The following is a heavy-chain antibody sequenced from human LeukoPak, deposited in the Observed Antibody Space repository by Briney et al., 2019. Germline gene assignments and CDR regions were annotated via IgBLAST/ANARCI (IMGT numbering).Heavy chain of an antibody. CDR3: AKVSARREGLLPYYYMDV. Sequence: PGGSLRLSCAASGFTFSSYAMHWVRQAPGKGLEWVAVISYDGSNKYYADSVKGRFTISRDNSKNTLYLQMNSLRAEDTAVYYCAKVSARREGLLPYYYMDVWGKGTTVTVSS. J-gene: IGHJ6*03. D-gene: IGHD2-15*01. V-gene: IGHV3-30-3*01. CDR1: GFTFSSYA. CDR2: ISYDGSNK.